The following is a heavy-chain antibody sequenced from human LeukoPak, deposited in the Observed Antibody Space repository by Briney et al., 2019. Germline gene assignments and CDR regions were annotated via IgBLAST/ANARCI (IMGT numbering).Heavy chain of an antibody. D-gene: IGHD7-27*01. J-gene: IGHJ4*02. CDR2: IKQDGSEQ. V-gene: IGHV3-7*01. CDR3: ARGSAENWGDYFDY. CDR1: GFTFSSYW. Sequence: GGSLRLSCAASGFTFSSYWMNWVRQAPGRGLEWVANIKQDGSEQYYVDSVKGLFTISRDNAKNLMYLHMNSLRAEDTAVYYCARGSAENWGDYFDYRGQGTLVTVSS.